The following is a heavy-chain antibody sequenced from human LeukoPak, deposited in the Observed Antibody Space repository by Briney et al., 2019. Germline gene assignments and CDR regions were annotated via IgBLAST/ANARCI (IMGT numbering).Heavy chain of an antibody. CDR3: ARGRGYGCSSTSCYYYYMDV. Sequence: GGSLRLSCAASGFTFSDYYMSWIRQAPGKGLEWVSYISSSGSTIYYADSVKGRFTISRDNAKNSLYLQMNSLRAEDTAVYYCARGRGYGCSSTSCYYYYMDVWGKGTTVTVSS. CDR1: GFTFSDYY. V-gene: IGHV3-11*04. D-gene: IGHD2-2*01. CDR2: ISSSGSTI. J-gene: IGHJ6*03.